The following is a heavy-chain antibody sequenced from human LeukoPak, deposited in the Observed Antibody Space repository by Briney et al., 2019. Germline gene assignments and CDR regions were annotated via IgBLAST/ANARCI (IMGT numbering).Heavy chain of an antibody. J-gene: IGHJ2*01. CDR3: AKDSVSTGDPWYFDL. V-gene: IGHV3-23*01. D-gene: IGHD7-27*01. CDR2: ISGSGGST. CDR1: GFTFSSYE. Sequence: GGSLRLSCAASGFTFSSYEMNWVRQAPGKGLEWVSAISGSGGSTYYADSVKGRFTISRDNSKNTLYLQMNSLRAEDTAVYYCAKDSVSTGDPWYFDLWGRGTLVTVSS.